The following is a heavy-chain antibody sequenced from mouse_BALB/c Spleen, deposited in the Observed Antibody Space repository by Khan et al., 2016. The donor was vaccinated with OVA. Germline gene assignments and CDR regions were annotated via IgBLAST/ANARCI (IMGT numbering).Heavy chain of an antibody. J-gene: IGHJ2*01. D-gene: IGHD1-1*01. CDR3: ARGNYYGYYFDY. CDR1: GYSITSGYA. Sequence: DVQLQESGPGLVKPSQSLSLTCTVTGYSITSGYAWNWIRQFPGNKLEWMGYISYSGVTSYTPSLKSRISITRDTSKNQFFLQLNSVTTEDTVTYYCARGNYYGYYFDYWGQGTTLTVSS. CDR2: ISYSGVT. V-gene: IGHV3-2*02.